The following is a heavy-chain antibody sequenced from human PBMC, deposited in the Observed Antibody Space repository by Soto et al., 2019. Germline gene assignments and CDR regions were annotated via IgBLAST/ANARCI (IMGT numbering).Heavy chain of an antibody. CDR3: AREARYCRGANCYHHSDY. V-gene: IGHV4-59*01. D-gene: IGHD2-15*01. Sequence: PSETLSLTCTVSGDSISSYYWSWVRQPPGKGLEWIGNVYSSGITHYNPSLENRVTISVNMSKNHFSLRLSSVTAADTAVYYCAREARYCRGANCYHHSDYWGQGTLVTV. CDR2: VYSSGIT. CDR1: GDSISSYY. J-gene: IGHJ4*02.